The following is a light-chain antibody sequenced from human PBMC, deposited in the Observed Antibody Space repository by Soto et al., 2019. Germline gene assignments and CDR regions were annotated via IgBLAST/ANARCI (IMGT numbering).Light chain of an antibody. CDR1: QSVSDNY. V-gene: IGKV3-20*01. CDR2: GAS. J-gene: IGKJ4*01. CDR3: QQYGSSPLT. Sequence: PGGRATLSCRASQSVSDNYLAWYQQRSGQAPRLVIYGASSRASTVPDRFSGSGSGADFTLTISRLEPEDFAVYYCQQYGSSPLTFGGGTKVDIK.